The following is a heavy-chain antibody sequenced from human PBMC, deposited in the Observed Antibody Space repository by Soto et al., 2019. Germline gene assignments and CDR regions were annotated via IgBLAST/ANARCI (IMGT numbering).Heavy chain of an antibody. V-gene: IGHV1-24*01. J-gene: IGHJ4*02. CDR3: ATTLRYFDWLPDY. Sequence: VASVKVSCKVSGYTLTELSMHWVRQAPGKGLEWMGGFDPEDGETIYAQKFQGRVTMTEDTSTDTAYMELSSLRSEDTAVYYCATTLRYFDWLPDYWGQGTLVTVSS. CDR1: GYTLTELS. CDR2: FDPEDGET. D-gene: IGHD3-9*01.